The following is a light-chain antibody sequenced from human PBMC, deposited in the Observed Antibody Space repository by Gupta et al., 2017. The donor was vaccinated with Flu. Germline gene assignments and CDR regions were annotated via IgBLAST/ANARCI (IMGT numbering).Light chain of an antibody. V-gene: IGKV3-20*01. CDR1: QSLRNSY. J-gene: IGKJ4*01. CDR2: GIS. CDR3: QQYGYILLT. Sequence: EIVLTQTPGTPSLAPGGRATRSFRASQSLRNSYLAWHQQNPGQAPRLLIYGISSRATGIPVPIPTIRRVEPEDVAVYSRQQYGYILLTFGGGTKVEIK.